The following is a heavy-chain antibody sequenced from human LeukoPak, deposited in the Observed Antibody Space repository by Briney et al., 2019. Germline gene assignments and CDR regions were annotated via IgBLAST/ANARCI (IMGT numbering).Heavy chain of an antibody. CDR2: INTDGSST. CDR1: GFTFSSYW. CDR3: ARDWVAVAGTNWFDP. D-gene: IGHD6-19*01. J-gene: IGHJ5*02. Sequence: GGSLRLSCAASGFTFSSYWMHWVRQAPGKGLVWVSRINTDGSSTNYADSVKGRFTISRDNAKNTLYLQMNSLRAEDTAVYYCARDWVAVAGTNWFDPWGQGTLVSVSS. V-gene: IGHV3-74*01.